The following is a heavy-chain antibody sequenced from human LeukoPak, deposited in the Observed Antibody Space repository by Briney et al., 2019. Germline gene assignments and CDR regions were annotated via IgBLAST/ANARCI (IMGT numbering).Heavy chain of an antibody. Sequence: GGSLRLSCAASGFTFSSYSMNWVRQAPGKGLEWVSSISSSSSYIYYADSVKGRFTISRDNAKNSPYLQMNSLRAEDTAVYYCARDGDYYDFWGHPDYYYYYGMDVWGQGTTVTVSS. CDR2: ISSSSSYI. V-gene: IGHV3-21*01. J-gene: IGHJ6*02. CDR3: ARDGDYYDFWGHPDYYYYYGMDV. D-gene: IGHD3-3*01. CDR1: GFTFSSYS.